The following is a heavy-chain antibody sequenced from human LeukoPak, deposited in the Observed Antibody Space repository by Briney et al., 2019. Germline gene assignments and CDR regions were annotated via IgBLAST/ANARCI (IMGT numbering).Heavy chain of an antibody. CDR3: AKVHSSSSGGYL. Sequence: ASVKVSCKASGYTFATYYMHWVRQAPGQGLEWMGIINPSGGSTSYAQKFQGRVTMTRDTSTSTVYMELTSLRAEDTAVYYCAKVHSSSSGGYLWGQGTLVTVSS. J-gene: IGHJ5*02. CDR1: GYTFATYY. D-gene: IGHD2-15*01. CDR2: INPSGGST. V-gene: IGHV1-46*01.